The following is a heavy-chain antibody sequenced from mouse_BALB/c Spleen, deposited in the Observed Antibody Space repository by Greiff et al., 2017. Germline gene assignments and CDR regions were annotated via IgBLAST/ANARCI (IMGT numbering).Heavy chain of an antibody. CDR3: ARGTYYGNWYFDV. CDR2: INSNGGST. CDR1: GFTFSSYG. Sequence: EVQRVESGGGLVQPGGSLKLSCAASGFTFSSYGMSWVRQTPDKRLELVATINSNGGSTYYPDSVKGRFTISRDNAKNTLYLQMSSLKSEDTAMYYCARGTYYGNWYFDVWGAGTTVTVSS. D-gene: IGHD2-10*01. V-gene: IGHV5-6-3*01. J-gene: IGHJ1*01.